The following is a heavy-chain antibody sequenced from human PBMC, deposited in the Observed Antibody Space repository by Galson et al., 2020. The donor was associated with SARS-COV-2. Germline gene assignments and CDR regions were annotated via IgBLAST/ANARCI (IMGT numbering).Heavy chain of an antibody. CDR1: GVSIRTTHY. J-gene: IGHJ2*01. CDR3: ARQGVSRICVLTGAGWFFDL. V-gene: IGHV4-38-2*01. Sequence: SESLSLTCAVSGVSIRTTHYWCLLRQAPGKRLEWTGSFYPSGSTYFNPSLKGRFTISLDTSKNPFSLRLTTVTAADTALYYCARQGVSRICVLTGAGWFFDLWGRGTLVTVSS. CDR2: FYPSGST. D-gene: IGHD3-9*01.